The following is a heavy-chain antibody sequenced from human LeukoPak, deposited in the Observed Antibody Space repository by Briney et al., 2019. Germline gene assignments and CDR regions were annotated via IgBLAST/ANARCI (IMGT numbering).Heavy chain of an antibody. V-gene: IGHV3-9*01. Sequence: GGSLRLSCAASGFTFDDYAMHWVRQAPGKGLEWVSGISWNSGSIGYADSVKGRFTISRDNAKNSLYLQMNSLRAEDTALYYCAKDMGAYCGGDCYSRYYYYGMDVWGQGTTVTVSS. CDR3: AKDMGAYCGGDCYSRYYYYGMDV. CDR1: GFTFDDYA. D-gene: IGHD2-21*02. CDR2: ISWNSGSI. J-gene: IGHJ6*02.